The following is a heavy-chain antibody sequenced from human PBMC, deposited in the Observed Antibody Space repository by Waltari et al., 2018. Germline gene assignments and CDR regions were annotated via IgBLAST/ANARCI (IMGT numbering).Heavy chain of an antibody. D-gene: IGHD3-16*01. CDR2: IIAILGHT. CDR1: GGTFNNHV. J-gene: IGHJ5*02. CDR3: ASGHSYISNSRHYGPFDL. Sequence: QVHLLQSGPEVRKPGSSVKVSCQASGGTFNNHVFNWVRQAPGQGREWMGRIIAILGHTTYAQRCQGRVTMTADKSTKTTYMGLASLRSEDTALYYCASGHSYISNSRHYGPFDLWGQGTLITVSS. V-gene: IGHV1-69*02.